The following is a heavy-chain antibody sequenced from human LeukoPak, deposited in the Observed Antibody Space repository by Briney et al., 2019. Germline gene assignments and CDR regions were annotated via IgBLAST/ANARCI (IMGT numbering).Heavy chain of an antibody. V-gene: IGHV1-24*01. CDR1: GYALTELS. J-gene: IGHJ4*01. CDR3: AGDVLVSGGSYYHGY. CDR2: VDPKDGAT. D-gene: IGHD3-10*01. Sequence: HGASVKVSCKVSGYALTELSRHWVRQAPGKGLEWMGCVDPKDGATIYAQNFQGRVTVTDERSTGTTDMELSGLTSEDTALYYCAGDVLVSGGSYYHGYWGQGTLVTVSS.